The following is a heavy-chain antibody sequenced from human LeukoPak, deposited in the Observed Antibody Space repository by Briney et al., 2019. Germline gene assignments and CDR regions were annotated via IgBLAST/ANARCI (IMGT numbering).Heavy chain of an antibody. Sequence: GGSLRLSCAASGFTFSSYAMSWVRQAPGKGLEWVSAISGSGGSTYYADSVKGRFTISRDNSKNTLYLQMTSVRDEDNAVYYYAKAGIPGTLDPWGQGTLVTVSS. CDR3: AKAGIPGTLDP. J-gene: IGHJ5*02. D-gene: IGHD3-10*01. CDR1: GFTFSSYA. V-gene: IGHV3-23*01. CDR2: ISGSGGST.